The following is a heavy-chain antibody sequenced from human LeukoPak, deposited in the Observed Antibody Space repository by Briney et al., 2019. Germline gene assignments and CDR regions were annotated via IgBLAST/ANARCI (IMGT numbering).Heavy chain of an antibody. CDR2: IHYTGTT. CDR3: ARGGFEYQLPSDFDY. D-gene: IGHD2-2*01. V-gene: IGHV4-59*12. J-gene: IGHJ4*02. Sequence: PSETLSLTCTVSGGSMNTYHWTWIRQSPGKGLELLGHIHYTGTTTYSPSLRSRVTISLDTSKNQFSLKLSSVTAADTAVYYCARGGFEYQLPSDFDYWGQGTLVTVSS. CDR1: GGSMNTYH.